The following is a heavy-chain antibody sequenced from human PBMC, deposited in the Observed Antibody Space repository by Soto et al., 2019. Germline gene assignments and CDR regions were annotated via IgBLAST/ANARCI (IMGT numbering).Heavy chain of an antibody. D-gene: IGHD3-10*01. J-gene: IGHJ4*02. CDR2: FRSGGDDGTT. CDR3: AKKVNSGPGSQYFDY. Sequence: GGSLRLSCVASGFTFSSYSMSWVRQAPGKGLEWVSGFRSGGDDGTTYYADSVKGRFTISRDNSKNTLFLQMNSLRAEDTAIYYCAKKVNSGPGSQYFDYWGQGTLVTVSS. V-gene: IGHV3-23*01. CDR1: GFTFSSYS.